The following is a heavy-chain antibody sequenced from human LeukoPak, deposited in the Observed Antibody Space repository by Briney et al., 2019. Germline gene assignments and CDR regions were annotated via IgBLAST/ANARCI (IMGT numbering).Heavy chain of an antibody. CDR1: GFTFSSYA. D-gene: IGHD5-24*01. CDR2: ISGSGGST. CDR3: ARDRSGDGYSRGDY. J-gene: IGHJ4*02. Sequence: PGGSLRLSCAASGFTFSSYAMSWVRQAPGKGLEWVSAISGSGGSTYYADSVKGRFTISRDNSKNTLYLQMNSLRAEDTAVYYCARDRSGDGYSRGDYWGQGTLVTVSS. V-gene: IGHV3-23*01.